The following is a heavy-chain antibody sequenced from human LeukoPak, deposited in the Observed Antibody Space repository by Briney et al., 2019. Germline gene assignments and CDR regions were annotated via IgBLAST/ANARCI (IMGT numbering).Heavy chain of an antibody. D-gene: IGHD3-10*01. V-gene: IGHV1-69*13. CDR2: IIPIFGTA. CDR1: GGTFSSYA. J-gene: IGHJ4*02. CDR3: ARDGRGGVRGVIGG. Sequence: ASVKVSCKASGGTFSSYAISWVRQAPGQGLEWMGGIIPIFGTANYAQKFQGRVTITADESTSTAYMELSSLRSEDTAVYYCARDGRGGVRGVIGGWGQGTLVTVSS.